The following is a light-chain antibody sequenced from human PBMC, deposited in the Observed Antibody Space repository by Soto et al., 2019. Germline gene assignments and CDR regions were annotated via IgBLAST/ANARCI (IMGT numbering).Light chain of an antibody. V-gene: IGLV1-40*01. CDR3: QSYDSSLSGYVV. CDR1: SSNIGAGYD. CDR2: GNS. J-gene: IGLJ2*01. Sequence: QSVLTQPPSVSGAPGQRVTISCTGSSSNIGAGYDVHWYQQRPGTAPKLLIYGNSNRPSGLPDRFSGSKSGNSASLAITGLQAEDEADYYCQSYDSSLSGYVVFGGGTKLTVL.